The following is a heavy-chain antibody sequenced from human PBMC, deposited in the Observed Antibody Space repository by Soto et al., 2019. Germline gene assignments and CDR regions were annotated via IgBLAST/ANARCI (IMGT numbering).Heavy chain of an antibody. CDR1: GYSFSDYV. CDR3: GRARSAAMVTSDY. V-gene: IGHV1-18*01. Sequence: QVQLVQSGPEVKKPGASVKVSCKASGYSFSDYVVTWVRQSPGQGLQWLGWISAYNDDRNYAQNFQDRITMTTDTSTRTAYVELRSLRSDDTAVYFCGRARSAAMVTSDYWGQGTLVTVSS. J-gene: IGHJ4*02. CDR2: ISAYNDDR. D-gene: IGHD5-18*01.